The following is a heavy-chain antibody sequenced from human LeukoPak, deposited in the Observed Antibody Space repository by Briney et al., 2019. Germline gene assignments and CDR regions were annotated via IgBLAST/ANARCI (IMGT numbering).Heavy chain of an antibody. CDR3: ASSYSSSSAPDY. Sequence: PGGSLRLSCAASGFTFSDYYMSWIRQAPGKGLEWVSYISSSSSYTNYADSVKGRFTISRDNAKNSLYLQMDSLRAEDTAVYYCASSYSSSSAPDYWGQGTLVTVSS. J-gene: IGHJ4*02. CDR2: ISSSSSYT. D-gene: IGHD6-6*01. V-gene: IGHV3-11*06. CDR1: GFTFSDYY.